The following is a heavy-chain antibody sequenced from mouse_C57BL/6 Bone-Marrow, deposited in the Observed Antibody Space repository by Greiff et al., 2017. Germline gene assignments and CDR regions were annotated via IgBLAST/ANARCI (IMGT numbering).Heavy chain of an antibody. J-gene: IGHJ2*01. CDR2: IYPGDGDT. CDR1: GYAFSSYW. V-gene: IGHV1-80*01. CDR3: ARFGYYYFDY. D-gene: IGHD2-3*01. Sequence: VKLMESGAELVKPGASVKISCKASGYAFSSYWMNWVKQRPGQGLEWIGKIYPGDGDTNYNGKFKGKATLTADKSSSTAYMQLSSLTSEDSAVYFCARFGYYYFDYWGQGTTLTGSS.